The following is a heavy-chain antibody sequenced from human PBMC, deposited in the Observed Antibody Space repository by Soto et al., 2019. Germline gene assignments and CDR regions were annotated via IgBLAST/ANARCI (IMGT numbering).Heavy chain of an antibody. V-gene: IGHV3-49*03. D-gene: IGHD3-10*01. J-gene: IGHJ4*02. CDR2: IRSRRYGGAA. Sequence: GGSMRLSCKTSGYSVEGYGVSWFRRAPGKGLEWVAFIRSRRYGGAADYAASVMGRFTISRDDPSSIAYLQMNSLKIDDTAVYYCTRIYGSGTYLPDFWGPGTLVTVSS. CDR3: TRIYGSGTYLPDF. CDR1: GYSVEGYG.